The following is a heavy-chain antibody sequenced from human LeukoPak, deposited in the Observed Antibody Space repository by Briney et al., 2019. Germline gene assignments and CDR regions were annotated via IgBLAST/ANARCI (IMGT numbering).Heavy chain of an antibody. D-gene: IGHD6-13*01. J-gene: IGHJ5*02. Sequence: ASVKVSCKASGYTFTSYYMHWVRQAPGQGLEWMGIINPSGGSTSYAQKFQGRVTMTRDTSTSTVYMELSSLRSEDTAVYYCARNRIVAAGTGVWWFDPWGQGTLVTVSS. CDR2: INPSGGST. CDR3: ARNRIVAAGTGVWWFDP. V-gene: IGHV1-46*01. CDR1: GYTFTSYY.